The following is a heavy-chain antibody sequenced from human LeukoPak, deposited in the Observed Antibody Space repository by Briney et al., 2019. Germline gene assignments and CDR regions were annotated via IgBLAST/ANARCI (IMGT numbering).Heavy chain of an antibody. D-gene: IGHD4-11*01. V-gene: IGHV1-18*01. CDR1: VYTFTIYG. J-gene: IGHJ4*02. Sequence: ASVKVSFKASVYTFTIYGIIWVRQAPGQGLQWMGWISAHNGKTNYAQNLQGRVTMTTDTSTNTVYLELRSLTSDDTAVYYCARAGTTLLLDYWGQGTLVTVSS. CDR2: ISAHNGKT. CDR3: ARAGTTLLLDY.